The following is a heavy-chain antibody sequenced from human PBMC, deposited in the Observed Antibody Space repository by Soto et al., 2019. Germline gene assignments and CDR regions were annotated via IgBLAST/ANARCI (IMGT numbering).Heavy chain of an antibody. Sequence: QVQLVQSGAEVKKPGASVKVSCKASGYSFTAYYIHWVRQAPGQGREWMGWINCNTGGTNSPQNFQGRVTMTRDTSTNTKYMELSRLRSDDTAWYYCARAPDSSSGAPWFDPWGQGTLVTVSS. CDR2: INCNTGGT. CDR1: GYSFTAYY. J-gene: IGHJ5*02. D-gene: IGHD3-22*01. CDR3: ARAPDSSSGAPWFDP. V-gene: IGHV1-2*02.